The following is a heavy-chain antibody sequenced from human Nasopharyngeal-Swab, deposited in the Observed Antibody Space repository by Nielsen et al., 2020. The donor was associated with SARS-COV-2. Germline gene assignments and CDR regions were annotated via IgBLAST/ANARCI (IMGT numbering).Heavy chain of an antibody. Sequence: GAALKISCAASGFTFSIYAMSWVRQAPGKGLEWVSAISGSGGSTYYADSVKGRFTISRDNSKNTLYLQMNSLRAEDTAVYYCAKDYYDSSGYHPDAFDIWGQGTMVTVSS. J-gene: IGHJ3*02. CDR3: AKDYYDSSGYHPDAFDI. D-gene: IGHD3-22*01. V-gene: IGHV3-23*01. CDR2: ISGSGGST. CDR1: GFTFSIYA.